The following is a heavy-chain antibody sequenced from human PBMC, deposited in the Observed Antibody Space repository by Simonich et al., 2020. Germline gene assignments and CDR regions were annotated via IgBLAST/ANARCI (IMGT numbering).Heavy chain of an antibody. Sequence: QVQLVQSGAEVKKPGASVKVSCKASGYTFTGYYMHWVRQAPGQGLEWVGQINPSGGSTSYAQKFQGKVTITADESTSTAYMELSSLRSEDTAVYYCARSPTYSSSWYFDYWGQGTLVTVSS. CDR2: INPSGGST. J-gene: IGHJ4*02. V-gene: IGHV1-46*01. D-gene: IGHD6-13*01. CDR1: GYTFTGYY. CDR3: ARSPTYSSSWYFDY.